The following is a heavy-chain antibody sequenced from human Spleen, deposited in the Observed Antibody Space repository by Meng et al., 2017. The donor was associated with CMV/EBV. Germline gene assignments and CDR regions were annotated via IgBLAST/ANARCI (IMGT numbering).Heavy chain of an antibody. Sequence: GESLKISCAASGFTFSSYSMNWVRQAPGKGLEWVSSISSSSSYIYYADSVKGRFTISRDNAKNSLYLQMNSLRAEDTAVYYCARPGVHSSGWYGAWGRGTLVTVSS. J-gene: IGHJ5*02. CDR1: GFTFSSYS. V-gene: IGHV3-21*01. CDR3: ARPGVHSSGWYGA. CDR2: ISSSSSYI. D-gene: IGHD6-19*01.